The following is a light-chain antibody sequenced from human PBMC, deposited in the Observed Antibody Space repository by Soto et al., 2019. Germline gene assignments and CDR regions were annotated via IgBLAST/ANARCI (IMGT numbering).Light chain of an antibody. CDR1: SSNIESNT. CDR3: AAWDDSLSGPL. V-gene: IGLV1-44*01. J-gene: IGLJ3*02. Sequence: QSVLIQTPSASGTPGQRVTISCSGGSSNIESNTVNWYQHLPGTAPKLLIYSNTQRPSGVPDRFSGSKSGSSAYLAISGLQSEDEADYYCAAWDDSLSGPLFGGGTKVTVL. CDR2: SNT.